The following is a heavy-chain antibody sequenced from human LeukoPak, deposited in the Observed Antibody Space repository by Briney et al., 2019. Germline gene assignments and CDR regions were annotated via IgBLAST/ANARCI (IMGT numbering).Heavy chain of an antibody. CDR2: INHSGST. D-gene: IGHD1-1*01. Sequence: SETLSLTCAVCGGSFSDYFWSWIRQPRGKGLEWIGEINHSGSTNYNPSLKSRVTISVDTSKNQFSLKLSSVTAADTAVYYCASGWNDDPDAFNIWGQGTMVTVSS. J-gene: IGHJ3*02. CDR3: ASGWNDDPDAFNI. V-gene: IGHV4-34*01. CDR1: GGSFSDYF.